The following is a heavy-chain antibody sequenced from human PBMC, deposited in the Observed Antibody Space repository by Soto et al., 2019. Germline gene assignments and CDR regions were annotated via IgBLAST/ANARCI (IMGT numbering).Heavy chain of an antibody. CDR1: GFIVSSNY. Sequence: GGSLRLSCAASGFIVSSNYMNWVRQAPGKGLEWVSVIYSGGTTYYADSVKGRFIISRDNSKNTLYLQMNSLRAEDTAVYYCARSCAMDVWGQGTTVTVSS. CDR2: IYSGGTT. J-gene: IGHJ6*02. V-gene: IGHV3-53*01. CDR3: ARSCAMDV.